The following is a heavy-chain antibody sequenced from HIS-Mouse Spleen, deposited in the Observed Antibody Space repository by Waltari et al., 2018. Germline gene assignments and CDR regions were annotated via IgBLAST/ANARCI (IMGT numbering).Heavy chain of an antibody. CDR3: ARHEGQQLVTSLFDY. CDR2: IYYSGRT. D-gene: IGHD6-13*01. CDR1: GGSISSSSYY. Sequence: QLQLQESGPGLVKPSETLSLTCTVSGGSISSSSYYWGWIRQPPGKGLEWIGSIYYSGRTYDTPSLKSRVTISVDTSKNQFSLKLSSVTAADTAVYYCARHEGQQLVTSLFDYWGQGTLVTVSS. J-gene: IGHJ4*02. V-gene: IGHV4-39*01.